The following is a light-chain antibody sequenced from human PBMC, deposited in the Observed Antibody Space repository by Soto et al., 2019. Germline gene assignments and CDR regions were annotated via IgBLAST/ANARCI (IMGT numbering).Light chain of an antibody. CDR2: GAS. CDR1: QSVTSN. CDR3: QQFHNWPTT. V-gene: IGKV3-15*01. J-gene: IGKJ1*01. Sequence: EIVMTQSPATLSVSPGERATPSCRASQSVTSNLAWYQQKPGQAPRLLIYGASTRATGIPARFSGSGSGTEFTLTISSLQSEDFAVYYCQQFHNWPTTFGQGTKVEIE.